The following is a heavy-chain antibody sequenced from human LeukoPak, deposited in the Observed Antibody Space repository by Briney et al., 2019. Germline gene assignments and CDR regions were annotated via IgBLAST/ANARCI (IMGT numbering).Heavy chain of an antibody. CDR2: ISAYNGNT. D-gene: IGHD1/OR15-1a*01. CDR3: AIAATRDNYYYYGMDV. V-gene: IGHV1-18*04. CDR1: GYTFTSYG. J-gene: IGHJ6*04. Sequence: ASVKVSCKASGYTFTSYGISWVRQAPGQGLEWMGWISAYNGNTNYAQKLQGRVTMTTDTSTSTAYMELRRLRSDDTAVYYCAIAATRDNYYYYGMDVWGKGTTVTVSS.